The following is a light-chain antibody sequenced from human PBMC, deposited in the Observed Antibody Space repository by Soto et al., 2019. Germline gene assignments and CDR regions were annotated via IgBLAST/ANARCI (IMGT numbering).Light chain of an antibody. Sequence: SYELTQAPSASVSPGQTARITCSGDPLPNQYADCYQQKPGQAPVLVIYKDFERPSGIPERFSGSISGTTVTLTISGVQAEDEADYYCQSADSSGSYCVFGTGTKLTVL. CDR2: KDF. J-gene: IGLJ1*01. CDR1: PLPNQY. V-gene: IGLV3-25*03. CDR3: QSADSSGSYCV.